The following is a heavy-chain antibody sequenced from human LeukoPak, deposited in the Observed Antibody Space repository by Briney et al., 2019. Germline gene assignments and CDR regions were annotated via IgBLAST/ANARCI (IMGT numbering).Heavy chain of an antibody. Sequence: PSETLSLTCTVSGGSISSYYWCWIRQPPGKGLEWIGYIYYSGSTNYNPSLKSRVTISVDTSKNQFSLKLSSVTAADTAVYYCASLGSSDAFDIWGQGTMVTVSS. J-gene: IGHJ3*02. CDR2: IYYSGST. CDR1: GGSISSYY. V-gene: IGHV4-59*01. CDR3: ASLGSSDAFDI. D-gene: IGHD1-26*01.